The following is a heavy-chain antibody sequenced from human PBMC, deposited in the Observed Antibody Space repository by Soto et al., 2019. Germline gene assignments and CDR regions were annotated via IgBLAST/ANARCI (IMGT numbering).Heavy chain of an antibody. CDR3: ASHGITGTWVYYYGMDV. J-gene: IGHJ6*02. CDR2: IIPIFGTA. Sequence: QVQLVQSGAEVKKPGSSVKVSCKASGGTFSSYAISWVRQAPGQGLEWMGGIIPIFGTANYAQKFQGRVTITADEATSTAYREPSSLRSEDTAVYYCASHGITGTWVYYYGMDVWGHGTTVTVSS. V-gene: IGHV1-69*12. CDR1: GGTFSSYA. D-gene: IGHD1-7*01.